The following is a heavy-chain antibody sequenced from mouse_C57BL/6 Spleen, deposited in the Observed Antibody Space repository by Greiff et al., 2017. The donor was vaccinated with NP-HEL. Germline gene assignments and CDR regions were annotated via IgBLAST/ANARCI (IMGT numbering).Heavy chain of an antibody. CDR2: IYPRSGNT. V-gene: IGHV1-81*01. CDR1: GYTFTSYG. CDR3: ARERGAAQAAYYAMDY. Sequence: VQLQQSGAELARPGASVKLSCKASGYTFTSYGISWVKQRTGQGLEWIGEIYPRSGNTYYNEKFKGKATLTADKSSSTAYMELRSLTSEDSAVYFCARERGAAQAAYYAMDYWGQGTSVTVSS. D-gene: IGHD3-2*02. J-gene: IGHJ4*01.